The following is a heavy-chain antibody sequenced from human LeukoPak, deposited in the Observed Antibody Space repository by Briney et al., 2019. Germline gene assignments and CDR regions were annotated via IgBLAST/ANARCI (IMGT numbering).Heavy chain of an antibody. CDR1: GFTFGNYA. CDR2: IVGSGGST. Sequence: GASLRLSCAASGFTFGNYAMSWVRQAPGKGLEWVSAIVGSGGSTYYSDSAKGRFTISRDNHKNTLYLQMNRLRAEDTAVYYCAKWGDSDILTGYYESDYWGQGTLVTVSS. CDR3: AKWGDSDILTGYYESDY. J-gene: IGHJ4*02. D-gene: IGHD3-9*01. V-gene: IGHV3-23*01.